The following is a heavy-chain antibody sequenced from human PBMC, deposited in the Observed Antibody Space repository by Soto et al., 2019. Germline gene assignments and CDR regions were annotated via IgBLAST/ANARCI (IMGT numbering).Heavy chain of an antibody. CDR3: ARAKTTVTTDWFDP. J-gene: IGHJ5*02. CDR1: GGSINRGDYY. CDR2: IYYSGNT. V-gene: IGHV4-30-4*01. Sequence: PSETLSLTCTVSGGSINRGDYYWSWIRQPPGKGLEWIGYIYYSGNTYYNPSLKSRVTISVDTSKNQFSLKLSSVTAADTAVYYCARAKTTVTTDWFDPWGQGTLVTVSS. D-gene: IGHD4-17*01.